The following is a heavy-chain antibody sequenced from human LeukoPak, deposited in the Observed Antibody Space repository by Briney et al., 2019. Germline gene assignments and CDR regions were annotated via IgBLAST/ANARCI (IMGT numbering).Heavy chain of an antibody. J-gene: IGHJ3*02. V-gene: IGHV7-4-1*02. CDR3: ARVYYYYDASGYYYPLDAFDI. CDR2: INTKIGHP. D-gene: IGHD3-22*01. Sequence: ASVKVSCKASGYTFTSYAMNWVRQAPGQGLEWMGWINTKIGHPTYAQGFTGRFVFSLDTSVSTAYLQISSLKAEDTAVYYCARVYYYYDASGYYYPLDAFDIWGQGTIVTVSS. CDR1: GYTFTSYA.